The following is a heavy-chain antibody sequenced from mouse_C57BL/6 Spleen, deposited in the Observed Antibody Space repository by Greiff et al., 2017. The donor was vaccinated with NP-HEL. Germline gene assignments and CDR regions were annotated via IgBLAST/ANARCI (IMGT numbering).Heavy chain of an antibody. CDR3: ARTGSYAMDY. Sequence: EVKLQESGGGLVQPGGSLKLSCAASGFTFSDYYMYWVRQTPEKRLEWVAYISNGGGSTYYPDTVKGRFTISRDNAKNTLYLQMSRLKSEDTAMYYCARTGSYAMDYWGQGTSVTVSS. J-gene: IGHJ4*01. CDR2: ISNGGGST. V-gene: IGHV5-12*01. CDR1: GFTFSDYY.